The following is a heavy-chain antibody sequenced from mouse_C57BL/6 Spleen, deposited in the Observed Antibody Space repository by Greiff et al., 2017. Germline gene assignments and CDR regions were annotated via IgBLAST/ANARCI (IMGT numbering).Heavy chain of an antibody. CDR3: TEGYAMDY. CDR1: GYTFTDYE. V-gene: IGHV1-15*01. J-gene: IGHJ4*01. CDR2: IDPETGGT. Sequence: VQLQQSGAELVRPGASVTLSCKASGYTFTDYEMHWVKQTPVHGLEWIGAIDPETGGTAYNQKFKGKAILTADKSSSTAYMELRSLTSEDSAVYYCTEGYAMDYWGQGTSVTVSS.